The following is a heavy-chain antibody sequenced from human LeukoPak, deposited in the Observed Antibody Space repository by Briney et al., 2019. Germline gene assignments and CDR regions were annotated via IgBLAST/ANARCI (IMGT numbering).Heavy chain of an antibody. Sequence: GASVKVSCKASGYTFTSYGISWVRQAPGQGLEWMGGIIPIFGTANYAQKFQGRVTITTDESTSTAYMELSSLRSEDTAVYYCARGPTIFGVVTTFDYWGQGTLVTVSS. D-gene: IGHD3-3*01. J-gene: IGHJ4*02. CDR3: ARGPTIFGVVTTFDY. CDR1: GYTFTSYG. V-gene: IGHV1-69*05. CDR2: IIPIFGTA.